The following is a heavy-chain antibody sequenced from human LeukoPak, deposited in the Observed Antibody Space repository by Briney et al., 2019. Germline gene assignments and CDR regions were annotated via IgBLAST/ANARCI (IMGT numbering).Heavy chain of an antibody. J-gene: IGHJ5*02. Sequence: TSETLSLTCTVSGGSISSSTFYWGWIRQPPGKGLEWIGNIYYSGSTYYNPSLKSRVTISVDTSKNQFSLKLSSVTAADTAVYYCARPGDYGDYVKWFDPWGQGTLVTVSS. V-gene: IGHV4-39*07. CDR3: ARPGDYGDYVKWFDP. D-gene: IGHD4-17*01. CDR2: IYYSGST. CDR1: GGSISSSTFY.